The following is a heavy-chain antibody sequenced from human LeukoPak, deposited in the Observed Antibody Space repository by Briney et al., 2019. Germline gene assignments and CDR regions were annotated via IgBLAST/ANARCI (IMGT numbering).Heavy chain of an antibody. Sequence: GGSLRLSCAASEFTFSNYGMSWVRQAPGKGLEWVSAISGSGGSTYYADSVKGRFTISRDNSKNTLYLQMNSLRAEDTAVYYCAKGPMVRGVIISLDYWGQGTLVTVSS. D-gene: IGHD3-10*01. CDR3: AKGPMVRGVIISLDY. V-gene: IGHV3-23*01. J-gene: IGHJ4*02. CDR2: ISGSGGST. CDR1: EFTFSNYG.